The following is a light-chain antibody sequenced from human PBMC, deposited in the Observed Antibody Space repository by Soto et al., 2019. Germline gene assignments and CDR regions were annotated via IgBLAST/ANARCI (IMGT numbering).Light chain of an antibody. CDR3: QQYDTTPYT. CDR1: QRVLYSSANQNY. CDR2: WAS. V-gene: IGKV4-1*01. Sequence: DIVMTQSPDSLAVSLGERATINCKSSQRVLYSSANQNYLTWYQQKPGQPPKLLIYWASTRESGVPDRFSGSGSGTDFTLTISSLQAEDVAVYYCQQYDTTPYTFGQGTKLEIK. J-gene: IGKJ2*01.